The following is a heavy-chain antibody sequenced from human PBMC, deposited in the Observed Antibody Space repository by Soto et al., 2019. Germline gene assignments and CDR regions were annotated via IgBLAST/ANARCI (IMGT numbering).Heavy chain of an antibody. V-gene: IGHV3-21*01. CDR2: ISSSSSYI. D-gene: IGHD6-13*01. CDR3: ARDSPQWLASSSWYSDYMDV. CDR1: GFTFSSYS. Sequence: EVQLVESGGGLVKPGGSLRLSCAASGFTFSSYSMNWVRQAPGKGLEWVSSISSSSSYIYYADSVKGRFTISRDNAKNSLYLQMNSLRAEDTAVYYCARDSPQWLASSSWYSDYMDVWGKGTTVTVSS. J-gene: IGHJ6*03.